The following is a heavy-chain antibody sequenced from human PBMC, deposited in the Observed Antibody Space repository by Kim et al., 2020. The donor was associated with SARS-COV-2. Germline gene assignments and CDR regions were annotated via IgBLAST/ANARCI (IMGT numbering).Heavy chain of an antibody. V-gene: IGHV3-7*01. CDR2: GSEK. Sequence: GSEKYYVDSVKGRFTLSRDNANNSLYLQMNSLRAEDTAVYYCALSRTLDYWGRGTLGTVSS. J-gene: IGHJ4*02. CDR3: ALSRTLDY. D-gene: IGHD2-2*01.